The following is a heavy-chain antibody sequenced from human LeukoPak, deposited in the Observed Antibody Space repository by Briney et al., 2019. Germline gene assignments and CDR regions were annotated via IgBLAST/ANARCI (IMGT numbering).Heavy chain of an antibody. V-gene: IGHV3-30*02. CDR1: GFTFSNYG. CDR2: IRYDGNNK. D-gene: IGHD6-13*01. CDR3: ARVVRQQLLNWFDP. Sequence: GGSLRLSCGASGFTFSNYGMLWVRQAPGKGLDWVAFIRYDGNNKLYADSVKGRFTISRDNAKNSLYLQMNSLRAEDTAVYYCARVVRQQLLNWFDPWGQGTLVTVSS. J-gene: IGHJ5*02.